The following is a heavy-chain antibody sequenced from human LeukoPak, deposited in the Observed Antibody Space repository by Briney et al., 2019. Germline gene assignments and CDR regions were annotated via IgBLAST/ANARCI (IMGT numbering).Heavy chain of an antibody. J-gene: IGHJ3*02. CDR3: ARMLVSASTFDI. D-gene: IGHD6-13*01. CDR1: GGSFSDYY. Sequence: KPSETLSLTCAVYGGSFSDYYWTWIRQPPGKGLEWIGEINHSGSTNYNPSLKSRVTISLDPSKNQFSLKLSSATAADTAVYYCARMLVSASTFDIWGRGTMVTVSS. V-gene: IGHV4-34*01. CDR2: INHSGST.